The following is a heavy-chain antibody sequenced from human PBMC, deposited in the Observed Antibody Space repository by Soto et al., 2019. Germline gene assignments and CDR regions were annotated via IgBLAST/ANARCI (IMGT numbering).Heavy chain of an antibody. CDR2: ISWNSGSI. V-gene: IGHV3-9*01. CDR3: AKDLGGILRSFGPPILTGYYDAFDI. CDR1: GFTFDDYA. Sequence: GGSLRLSCAASGFTFDDYAMHWVRQAPGKGLEWVSGISWNSGSIGYADSVKGRFTISRDNAKNSLYLQMNSLRAEDSALYYCAKDLGGILRSFGPPILTGYYDAFDIWGQGTMVTVSS. J-gene: IGHJ3*02. D-gene: IGHD3-9*01.